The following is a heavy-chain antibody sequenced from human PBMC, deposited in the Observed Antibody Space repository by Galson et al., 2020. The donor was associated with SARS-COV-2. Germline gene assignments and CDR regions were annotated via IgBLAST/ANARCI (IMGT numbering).Heavy chain of an antibody. D-gene: IGHD1-26*01. CDR2: IYDSGNT. Sequence: PSETLSLTCAVSGGSISSGSYSWSWIRQPPGKGLEWIGYIYDSGNTYYNPSLKSRGTISVDRSKNQFSLKLNSVTAADTAVYYCARGQRNELLTPFDLWGQGTLVTVSS. CDR1: GGSISSGSYS. J-gene: IGHJ4*02. V-gene: IGHV4-30-2*01. CDR3: ARGQRNELLTPFDL.